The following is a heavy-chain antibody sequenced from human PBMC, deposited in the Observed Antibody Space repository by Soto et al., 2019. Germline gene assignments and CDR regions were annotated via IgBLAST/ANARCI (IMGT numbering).Heavy chain of an antibody. V-gene: IGHV3-21*05. CDR3: ARDRFGYYDFWSGYYTPDAFDI. CDR2: ISSSSSYI. D-gene: IGHD3-3*01. J-gene: IGHJ3*02. Sequence: GGSLRLSCAASGFTFRRYEMNWVRQAPGKGLEWVSYISSSSSYIYYADSVKGRFTISRDNAKNSLYLQMNSLRAEDTAVYYCARDRFGYYDFWSGYYTPDAFDIWGQGTMVTVSS. CDR1: GFTFRRYE.